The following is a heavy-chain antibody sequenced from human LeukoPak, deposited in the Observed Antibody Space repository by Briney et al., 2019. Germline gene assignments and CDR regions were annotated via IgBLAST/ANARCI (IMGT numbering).Heavy chain of an antibody. D-gene: IGHD6-13*01. CDR1: GGSISSSDYY. Sequence: SETLSLTCTVSGGSISSSDYYWGWIRQPPGKGLEWIGYIYYSGSTNYNPSLKSRVTISVDTSKNQFSLKLSSVTAADTAVYYCARGSSSRVFDYWGQGTLVTVSS. V-gene: IGHV4-61*08. CDR3: ARGSSSRVFDY. J-gene: IGHJ4*02. CDR2: IYYSGST.